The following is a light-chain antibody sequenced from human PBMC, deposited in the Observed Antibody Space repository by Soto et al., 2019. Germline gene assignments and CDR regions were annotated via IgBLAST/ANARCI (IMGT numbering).Light chain of an antibody. J-gene: IGKJ5*01. CDR2: GAS. CDR3: QQYGSSLLT. V-gene: IGKV3-20*01. CDR1: QSVSSSY. Sequence: IVLTQSPGTLSLSPGERATLSCRASQSVSSSYLAWYQQKPGQAPRLLIYGASTRATGIPDRFSGSGSGTDFTLTISRLEPEDFAVYYCQQYGSSLLTFGQGTRLDI.